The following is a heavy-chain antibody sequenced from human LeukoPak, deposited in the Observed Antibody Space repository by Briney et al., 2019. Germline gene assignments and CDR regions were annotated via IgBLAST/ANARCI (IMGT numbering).Heavy chain of an antibody. CDR3: ARDRIPKSLHIQKSGYFDY. CDR2: IYTSGST. D-gene: IGHD5-18*01. CDR1: GGSISSYY. J-gene: IGHJ4*02. Sequence: PSETLSLTCTVSGGSISSYYWSWIRQPAGKGLEWIGRIYTSGSTNYNPSLKSRVTMSVDTSKNQFSLKLSSVTAADTAVYYCARDRIPKSLHIQKSGYFDYWGQGTLVTVSS. V-gene: IGHV4-4*07.